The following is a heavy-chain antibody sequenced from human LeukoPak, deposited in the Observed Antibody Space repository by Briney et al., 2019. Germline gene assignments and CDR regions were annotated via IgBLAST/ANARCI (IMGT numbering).Heavy chain of an antibody. D-gene: IGHD3-16*01. CDR3: ARIPDYDYVWGSYYYYYYMDV. CDR1: GFTFSSYA. V-gene: IGHV3-48*01. J-gene: IGHJ6*03. CDR2: ISRVSSTI. Sequence: GGSLRLSCAASGFTFSSYAMSWVRQAPGKGLEWVSYISRVSSTIYYADSVKGRFTISRDNAMSSLYLQMNSLRAEDTAVYYCARIPDYDYVWGSYYYYYYMDVWGKGTTVTVSS.